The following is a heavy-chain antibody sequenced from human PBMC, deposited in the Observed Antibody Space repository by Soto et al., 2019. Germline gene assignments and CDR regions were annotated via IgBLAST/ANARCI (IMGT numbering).Heavy chain of an antibody. CDR1: GGSISSGGFS. J-gene: IGHJ4*02. Sequence: SETLSLTCAVSGGSISSGGFSWSWIRQPPGKGLESIGYIYHSGSTYYNPSLKSRVTISVDRSKNQFSLKLSAVTAADTAVYYCAGGIAARPLGYWGQGTLVTVSS. CDR3: AGGIAARPLGY. V-gene: IGHV4-30-2*01. CDR2: IYHSGST. D-gene: IGHD6-6*01.